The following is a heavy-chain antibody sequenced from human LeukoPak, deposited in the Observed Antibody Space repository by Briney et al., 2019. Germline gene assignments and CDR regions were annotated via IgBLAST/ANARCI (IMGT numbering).Heavy chain of an antibody. J-gene: IGHJ4*02. D-gene: IGHD2-21*01. V-gene: IGHV1-2*02. CDR1: GYTFTDCY. CDR3: AVAPGDY. Sequence: ASVKVSCKASGYTFTDCYIHWVRQAPGQGLEWMGWINPNSGGTNYAQKFQGRVTMTRDTFINTAYLELSRVTSDDTAVYYCAVAPGDYWGQGTLVSVSA. CDR2: INPNSGGT.